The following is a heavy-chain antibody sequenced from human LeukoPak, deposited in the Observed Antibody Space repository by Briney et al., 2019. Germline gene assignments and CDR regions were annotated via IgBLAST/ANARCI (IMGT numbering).Heavy chain of an antibody. CDR2: INHSGST. J-gene: IGHJ6*02. CDR3: ARVYSSSWVYYYYGMDV. Sequence: SETLSLTCAVYGGSFSGYYWSWIRQPPGKGLEWIGEINHSGSTNYNPSLKSRVTISVDTSKNQFSLKLSPVTAADTAVYYCARVYSSSWVYYYYGMDVWGQGTTVTVS. V-gene: IGHV4-34*01. D-gene: IGHD6-13*01. CDR1: GGSFSGYY.